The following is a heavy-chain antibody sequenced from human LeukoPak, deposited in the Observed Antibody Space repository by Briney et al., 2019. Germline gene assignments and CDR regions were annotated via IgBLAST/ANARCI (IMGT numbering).Heavy chain of an antibody. D-gene: IGHD5/OR15-5a*01. V-gene: IGHV1-2*02. CDR2: INPNSGGT. CDR1: VYTFTTCY. J-gene: IGHJ5*02. CDR3: ASLYRVYVSSAS. Sequence: ASVKVSCKASVYTFTTCYSLLVRLAPGQGLEWMGWINPNSGGTNYAQRFQGRVTMTRDTSISTVYMELSRLRSDDTAVYYCASLYRVYVSSASSGQGTLVTVSS.